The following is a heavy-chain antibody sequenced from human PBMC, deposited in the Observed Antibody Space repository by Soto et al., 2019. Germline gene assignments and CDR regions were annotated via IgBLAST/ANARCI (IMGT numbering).Heavy chain of an antibody. V-gene: IGHV1-18*01. Sequence: ASVKVSCKASGYTFTSYGISWVRQAPGQGLEWMGWISAYNGNTNYAQKLQGRVTMTTDTSTSTAYMELRSLRSDDTAVYYCARDEVFIVATAKKNAFDIWGQGTMVTVSS. CDR2: ISAYNGNT. CDR1: GYTFTSYG. CDR3: ARDEVFIVATAKKNAFDI. J-gene: IGHJ3*02. D-gene: IGHD5-12*01.